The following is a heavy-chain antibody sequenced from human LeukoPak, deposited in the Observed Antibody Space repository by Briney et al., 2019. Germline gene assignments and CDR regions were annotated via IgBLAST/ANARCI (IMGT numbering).Heavy chain of an antibody. Sequence: ASVKVSCKASGYTFSGYYMHWVRQAPGQGLEWMGIINPSGGRTSYAQKFQGRVTMTRDTSTSTVYMELSSLRSEDTAVYYCARDQRYYDSSGHLDYWGQGTLVTVSS. V-gene: IGHV1-46*01. CDR2: INPSGGRT. CDR3: ARDQRYYDSSGHLDY. CDR1: GYTFSGYY. J-gene: IGHJ4*02. D-gene: IGHD3-22*01.